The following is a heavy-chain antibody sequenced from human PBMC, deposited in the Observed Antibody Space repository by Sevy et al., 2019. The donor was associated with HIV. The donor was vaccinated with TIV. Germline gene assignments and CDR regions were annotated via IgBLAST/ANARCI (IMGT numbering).Heavy chain of an antibody. CDR1: GFTFSKYS. V-gene: IGHV3-23*01. CDR2: LSFGCGRI. Sequence: LSLTCAASGFTFSKYSMSWVRQAPGKGLEWVSTLSFGCGRINYADSVKGRFTISRDDSKNTLYLQMNSLRADDTAVYYCAREGCTKPHDYWGQGTLVTVSS. D-gene: IGHD2-8*01. J-gene: IGHJ4*02. CDR3: AREGCTKPHDY.